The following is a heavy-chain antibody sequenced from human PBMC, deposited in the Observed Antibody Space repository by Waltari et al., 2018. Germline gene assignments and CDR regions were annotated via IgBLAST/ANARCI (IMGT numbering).Heavy chain of an antibody. CDR1: GFTFGDYA. D-gene: IGHD2-15*01. Sequence: EVQLVESGGGLVQPGRSLRLSCTASGFTFGDYAMSWFRQAPGKGLEWGGFIRSKAYGGTTENSTSVKCRFTISRDDTKSIAYLQMNSLKTEDTAVYYCTRGYCSGGSCRGKRPDWFDPWGQGTLVTVSS. CDR2: IRSKAYGGTT. J-gene: IGHJ5*02. V-gene: IGHV3-49*03. CDR3: TRGYCSGGSCRGKRPDWFDP.